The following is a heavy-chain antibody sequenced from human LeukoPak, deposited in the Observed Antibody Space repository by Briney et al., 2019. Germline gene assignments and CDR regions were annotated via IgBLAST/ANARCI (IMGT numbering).Heavy chain of an antibody. D-gene: IGHD2-2*01. J-gene: IGHJ4*02. Sequence: KPSENLSLTCTVSGGSISSYYWSWIRQPPGKGLEWSGYIYYSGSTNYNPSLKSRVTISVDTSKNQFSLKLSSVTAADTAVYYCARAGYCSSTSCYAGYFDYWGQGTLVTVSS. CDR2: IYYSGST. V-gene: IGHV4-59*01. CDR3: ARAGYCSSTSCYAGYFDY. CDR1: GGSISSYY.